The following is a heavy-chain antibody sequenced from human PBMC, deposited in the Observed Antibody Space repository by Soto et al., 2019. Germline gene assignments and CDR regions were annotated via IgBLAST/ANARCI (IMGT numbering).Heavy chain of an antibody. Sequence: SETLSLTCTVSGGSISHYYWSWIRQPPGKGLEWIGYIYYSGSTNYNPSLKSRVTISEDTPMNQFSLKLNSVTAADSAVYYCARTTFGYSTSSLYYYYMDVWGKGTTVTVS. CDR3: ARTTFGYSTSSLYYYYMDV. CDR2: IYYSGST. D-gene: IGHD6-6*01. J-gene: IGHJ6*03. V-gene: IGHV4-59*01. CDR1: GGSISHYY.